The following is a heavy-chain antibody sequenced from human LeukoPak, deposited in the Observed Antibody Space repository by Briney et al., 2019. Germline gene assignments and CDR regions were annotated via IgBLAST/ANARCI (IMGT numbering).Heavy chain of an antibody. CDR3: ARLGAYSGSGDY. J-gene: IGHJ4*02. CDR1: GGSISGSSYY. CDR2: IYYSGNT. D-gene: IGHD5-12*01. Sequence: TSETLSLTCTVSGGSISGSSYYWGWIRQPPGKGLEWIGNIYYSGNTYYNSSLRSRVTISVDTSKNQFSLKLSSVTAADTAVYYCARLGAYSGSGDYWGQGTLVTVSS. V-gene: IGHV4-39*01.